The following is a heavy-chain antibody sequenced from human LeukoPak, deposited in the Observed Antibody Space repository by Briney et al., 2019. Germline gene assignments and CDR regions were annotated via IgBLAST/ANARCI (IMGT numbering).Heavy chain of an antibody. J-gene: IGHJ2*01. CDR3: ATEGMPAFDL. CDR2: VDPEDGET. V-gene: IGHV1-69-2*01. D-gene: IGHD2-2*01. Sequence: GATVKISCQACGYTFTDYYMHWVQQAPGKGLEWMGRVDPEDGETIYAEKFQGRVTITADTSTDTAYMELSSLRSEDTAVYYCATEGMPAFDLWGRGTLVTVSS. CDR1: GYTFTDYY.